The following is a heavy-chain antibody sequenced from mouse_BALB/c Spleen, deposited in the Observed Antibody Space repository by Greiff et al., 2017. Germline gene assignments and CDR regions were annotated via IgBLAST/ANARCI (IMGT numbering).Heavy chain of an antibody. Sequence: DVKLVESGGGLVQPGGSLKLSCAASGFTFSSYTMSWVRQTPEKRLEWVAYISNGGGSTYYPDTVKGRFTISRDNAKNTLYLQMSSLKSEDTAMYYCASYYGSAWFAYWGQGTLVTVSA. V-gene: IGHV5-12-2*01. CDR2: ISNGGGST. CDR3: ASYYGSAWFAY. CDR1: GFTFSSYT. D-gene: IGHD1-2*01. J-gene: IGHJ3*01.